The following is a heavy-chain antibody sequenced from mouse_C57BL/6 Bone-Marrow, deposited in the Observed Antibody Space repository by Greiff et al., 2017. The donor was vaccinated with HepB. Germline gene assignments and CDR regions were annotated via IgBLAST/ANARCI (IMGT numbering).Heavy chain of an antibody. CDR1: GYTFTDYE. V-gene: IGHV1-15*01. J-gene: IGHJ1*03. D-gene: IGHD2-1*01. CDR3: TRDGNYEYFDV. Sequence: VQLQQFGAELVRPGASVTLSCKASGYTFTDYEMHWVKQTPVHGLEWIGAIDPETGGTAYNQKFKGKAILTADKSSSTAYMELRSLTSEDSAVYYCTRDGNYEYFDVWGTGTTVTVSS. CDR2: IDPETGGT.